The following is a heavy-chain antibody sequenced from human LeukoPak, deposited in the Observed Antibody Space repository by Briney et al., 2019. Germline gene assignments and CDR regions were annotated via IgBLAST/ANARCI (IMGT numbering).Heavy chain of an antibody. CDR3: ARGAGGYYYDSSGYRDY. CDR1: GYTFTSYY. D-gene: IGHD3-22*01. V-gene: IGHV1-46*01. CDR2: INPSGGST. J-gene: IGHJ4*02. Sequence: ASVKVSCKASGYTFTSYYMHWVRQAPGQGLEWMGIINPSGGSTSYAQKFQGRVTMTRDTSTSTVYMELSSLRSEDTAVYYCARGAGGYYYDSSGYRDYWGQGTLVTVSS.